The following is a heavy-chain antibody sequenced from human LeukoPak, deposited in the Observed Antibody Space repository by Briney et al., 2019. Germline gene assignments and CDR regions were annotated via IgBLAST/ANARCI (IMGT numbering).Heavy chain of an antibody. D-gene: IGHD1-20*01. CDR1: GFTFSSYA. CDR3: AKSIDHNWNGGPFDQ. V-gene: IGHV3-23*01. Sequence: GGSLRLSCAASGFTFSSYAMSWVRQAPGKGLEWVSLISDSGGSTYFADSVKGRFTISRDNSKNTLYLQMNSLRAEDTAVYDFAKSIDHNWNGGPFDQWGQGTL. J-gene: IGHJ4*02. CDR2: ISDSGGST.